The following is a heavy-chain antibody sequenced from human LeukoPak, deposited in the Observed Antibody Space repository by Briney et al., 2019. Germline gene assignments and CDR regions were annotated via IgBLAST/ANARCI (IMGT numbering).Heavy chain of an antibody. CDR1: GGSISSSSYY. D-gene: IGHD3/OR15-3a*01. CDR3: ARHVISGEGLGQFDP. CDR2: IYYSGST. J-gene: IGHJ5*02. Sequence: SETLSLTCTVSGGSISSSSYYWGWIRQPPGKGLEWIGSIYYSGSTYYNPSLKSRVTISVDTSKNQFSLKLSSVTAADTAVYYCARHVISGEGLGQFDPWGQGTLVTVSS. V-gene: IGHV4-39*01.